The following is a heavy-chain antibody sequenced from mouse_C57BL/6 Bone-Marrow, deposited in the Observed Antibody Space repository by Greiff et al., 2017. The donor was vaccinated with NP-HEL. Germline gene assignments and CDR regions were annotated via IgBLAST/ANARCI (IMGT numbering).Heavy chain of an antibody. V-gene: IGHV1-64*01. CDR1: GYTFTSYW. CDR3: AHRYYYAMDY. CDR2: IHPNSGST. J-gene: IGHJ4*01. Sequence: VQLQQHGAELVKPGASVKLSCKASGYTFTSYWMHWVKQRPGQGLEWIGMIHPNSGSTNYNEKFKIKATLTVDKSSSTAYMQLSSLTSEDSAVYYCAHRYYYAMDYWGQGTSVTVSS.